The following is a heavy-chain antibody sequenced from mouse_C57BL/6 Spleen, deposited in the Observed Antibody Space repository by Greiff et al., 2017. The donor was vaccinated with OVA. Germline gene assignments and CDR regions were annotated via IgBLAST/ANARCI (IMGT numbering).Heavy chain of an antibody. Sequence: QVQLQQPGAELVKPGASVKLSCKASGYTFTSYWMQWVKQRPGQGLEWIGEIDPSDSYTNYNQKFKGKATLTVDTSSSTAYMQLSSLTSEDSAVYYCARCLPSSYFDYWGQGTTLTVSS. V-gene: IGHV1-50*01. CDR1: GYTFTSYW. J-gene: IGHJ2*01. CDR3: ARCLPSSYFDY. CDR2: IDPSDSYT.